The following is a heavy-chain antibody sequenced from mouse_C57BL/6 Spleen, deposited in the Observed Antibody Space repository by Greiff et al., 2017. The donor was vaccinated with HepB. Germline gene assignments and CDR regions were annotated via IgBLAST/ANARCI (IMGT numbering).Heavy chain of an antibody. J-gene: IGHJ4*01. D-gene: IGHD2-1*01. V-gene: IGHV1-82*01. CDR2: IYPGDGDT. Sequence: QVQLQQSGPELVKPGASVKISCKASGYAFSSSWMNWVKQRPGKGLEWIGRIYPGDGDTNYNGKFKGKATLTADKSSSTAYMQLSRLTSEDSAVYFCARGVNYAMDYWGQGTSVTVSS. CDR1: GYAFSSSW. CDR3: ARGVNYAMDY.